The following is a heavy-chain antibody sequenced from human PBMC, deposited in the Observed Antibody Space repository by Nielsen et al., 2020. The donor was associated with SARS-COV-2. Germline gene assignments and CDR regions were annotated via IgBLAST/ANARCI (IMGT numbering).Heavy chain of an antibody. Sequence: WVRQAPGQGLEWMGGIIPIFGTANYAQKFQGRVTITADESTSTAYMELSSLRSEDTAVYYCARATPFYDIAVAGQNKYYYYDMDVWGKGTTVTVSS. CDR3: ARATPFYDIAVAGQNKYYYYDMDV. CDR2: IIPIFGTA. D-gene: IGHD6-19*01. J-gene: IGHJ6*03. V-gene: IGHV1-69*01.